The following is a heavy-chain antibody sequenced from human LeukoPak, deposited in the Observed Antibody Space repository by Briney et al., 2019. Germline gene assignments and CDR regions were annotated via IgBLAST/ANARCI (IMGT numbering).Heavy chain of an antibody. D-gene: IGHD6-19*01. CDR3: VKPGLAVPGTRYFDY. J-gene: IGHJ4*02. CDR2: INNSGGST. CDR1: GFTFSTYA. Sequence: QPGGSLRLSCSASGFTFSTYAMHWVRQAPGKGLEYVSAINNSGGSTYHADSVKGRFTMSRDNSKNTLYLQMSSLRPEDTAVYYCVKPGLAVPGTRYFDYWGQGTLVTVSS. V-gene: IGHV3-64D*06.